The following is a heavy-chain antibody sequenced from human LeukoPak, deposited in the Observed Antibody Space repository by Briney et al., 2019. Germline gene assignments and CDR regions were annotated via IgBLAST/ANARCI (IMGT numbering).Heavy chain of an antibody. D-gene: IGHD3-22*01. CDR2: IIPILGIA. Sequence: APVKVSCKASGGTFSSYAISWVRQAPGQGLEWMGRIIPILGIANYAQKFQGRVTITADKSTSTAYMELSSLRSEDTAVYYCASPILLYDSSEYYFDYWGQGTLVTVSS. J-gene: IGHJ4*02. CDR1: GGTFSSYA. CDR3: ASPILLYDSSEYYFDY. V-gene: IGHV1-69*04.